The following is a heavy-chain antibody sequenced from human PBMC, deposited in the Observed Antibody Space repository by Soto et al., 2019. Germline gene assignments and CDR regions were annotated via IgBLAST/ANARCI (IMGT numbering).Heavy chain of an antibody. CDR1: GFTFSTYA. CDR3: AKDIGKNMEPRLRPN. J-gene: IGHJ4*02. CDR2: ISGSGDST. V-gene: IGHV3-23*01. Sequence: EVQLLESGGGLVQPGGSLRLSCAASGFTFSTYAMNWVRQAPGKGLEWVSGISGSGDSTFYADSVKGRFTISRDNSKNTLYLQMNSLRAEDTAVYYCAKDIGKNMEPRLRPNWGQGSLVTVSS. D-gene: IGHD1-1*01.